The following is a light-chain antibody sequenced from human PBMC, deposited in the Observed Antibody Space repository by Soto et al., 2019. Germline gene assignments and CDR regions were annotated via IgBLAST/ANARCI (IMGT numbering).Light chain of an antibody. CDR1: NTDVGSYNL. CDR2: EGT. CDR3: CLYTSFFAF. Sequence: QSALTQPASVSGSPGQSITISCTGTNTDVGSYNLVSWYQQQSGKAPKLIIYEGTKRPSGVSSRFSGSKSGNTASLTVSGLQSDDEADYFCCLYTSFFAFFGGGTKVTVL. V-gene: IGLV2-23*01. J-gene: IGLJ2*01.